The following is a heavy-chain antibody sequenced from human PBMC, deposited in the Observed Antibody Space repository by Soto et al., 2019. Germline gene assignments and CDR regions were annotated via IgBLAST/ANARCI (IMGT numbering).Heavy chain of an antibody. D-gene: IGHD2-2*01. V-gene: IGHV3-72*01. Sequence: GGSLRLSCAASGFTFSDHYMDWVRQAPGKGLEWVGRTRNKANSYTTEYAASVKGRFTISRDDSKNSLYLQMNSLKTEDSSVYYCARVVVVPAANWLDPWVQGTLFAGSS. CDR3: ARVVVVPAANWLDP. CDR2: TRNKANSYTT. CDR1: GFTFSDHY. J-gene: IGHJ5*02.